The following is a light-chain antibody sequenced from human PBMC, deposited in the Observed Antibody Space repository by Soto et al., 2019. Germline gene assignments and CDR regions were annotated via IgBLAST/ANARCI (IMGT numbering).Light chain of an antibody. J-gene: IGKJ2*01. CDR3: RHYNTYSPPYT. CDR1: QSISYW. V-gene: IGKV1-5*03. CDR2: KAS. Sequence: DIQMTQSPSTLSASVGDRVTITCRASQSISYWLAWYQQKPGKAPNLLIYKASSLESGVPSRFSGSGSGTEFTLPITSLQPDDFATYYCRHYNTYSPPYTFGQGTKLEI.